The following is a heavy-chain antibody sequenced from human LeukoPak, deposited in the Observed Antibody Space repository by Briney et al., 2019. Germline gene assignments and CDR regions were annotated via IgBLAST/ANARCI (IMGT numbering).Heavy chain of an antibody. CDR2: IKDDGSEK. D-gene: IGHD1-14*01. Sequence: GGSLRLSCVGSGFTFSSYWMTWVRQAPGKGLEWVANIKDDGSEKYSVDSVKGRSTISRDNAKNLLYLQMSSLRAEDTAVYYCARARIDYWGQGTLVTVSS. CDR3: ARARIDY. V-gene: IGHV3-7*04. J-gene: IGHJ4*02. CDR1: GFTFSSYW.